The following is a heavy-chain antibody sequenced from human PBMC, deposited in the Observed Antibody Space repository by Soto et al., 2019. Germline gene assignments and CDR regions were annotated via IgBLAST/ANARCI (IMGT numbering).Heavy chain of an antibody. CDR1: GGSMSGYY. Sequence: QVQLQESGPGLVKPSETLSLTCRVSGGSMSGYYWSWVRLAPGKGLEWIGYVYYTGSTNYNPSLQSRISLSVDTSNKHVSLSLSLVTAADTAVYFCARSIAVPSGHIDHWGQGIRVTISS. V-gene: IGHV4-59*01. CDR3: ARSIAVPSGHIDH. D-gene: IGHD6-6*01. J-gene: IGHJ4*02. CDR2: VYYTGST.